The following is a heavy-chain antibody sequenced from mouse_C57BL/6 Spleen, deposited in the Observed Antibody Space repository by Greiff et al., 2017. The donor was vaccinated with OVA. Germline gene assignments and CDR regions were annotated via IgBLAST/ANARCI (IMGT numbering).Heavy chain of an antibody. CDR1: GFTFSSYA. CDR2: ISDGGSYT. V-gene: IGHV5-4*01. CDR3: ARDHGNYGYFDV. J-gene: IGHJ1*03. D-gene: IGHD2-1*01. Sequence: EVKLVESGVGLVKPGGSLKLSCAASGFTFSSYAMSWVRQTPEKRLEWVATISDGGSYTYYPDNVKGRFTISRDNAKNNLYLQMSHLKSEDTAMYYCARDHGNYGYFDVWGTGTTVTVSS.